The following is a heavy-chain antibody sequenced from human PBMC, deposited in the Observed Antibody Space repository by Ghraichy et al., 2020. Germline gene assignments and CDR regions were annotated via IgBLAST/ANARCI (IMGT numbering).Heavy chain of an antibody. CDR2: IHDIGGA. D-gene: IGHD1-14*01. CDR3: ARGFHHSDIYYYGVDV. J-gene: IGHJ6*02. V-gene: IGHV4-30-2*01. CDR1: GVSVRTAGYS. Sequence: SQTLSLTCAVSGVSVRTAGYSWSWVRQTPRKGLEWIGYIHDIGGAYYNPSLKTRVTISVDRSKNQFYLNLRSVTAADTALYICARGFHHSDIYYYGVDVWGQGTTVIVSS.